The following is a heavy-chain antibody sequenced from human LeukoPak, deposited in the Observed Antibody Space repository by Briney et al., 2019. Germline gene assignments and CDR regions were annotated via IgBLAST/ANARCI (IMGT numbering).Heavy chain of an antibody. J-gene: IGHJ5*02. D-gene: IGHD6-13*01. V-gene: IGHV4-59*01. CDR2: IYYSGST. CDR1: GGSISSYY. CDR3: ARRLAVGGWFDP. Sequence: SETLSLTCIVSGGSISSYYWSWIRQSPGKGLEWIGYIYYSGSTNYNPSLKSRVTISVDTSKKKFSLKLSSATAADTAVYYCARRLAVGGWFDPWGQGTLVTVSS.